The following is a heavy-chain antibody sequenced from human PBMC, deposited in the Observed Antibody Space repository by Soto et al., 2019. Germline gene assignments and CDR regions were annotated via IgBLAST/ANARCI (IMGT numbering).Heavy chain of an antibody. V-gene: IGHV3-23*01. CDR3: ARDLWWYRH. Sequence: EVQLLESGGGLVQPGGALRLSCAASGFTFRSHAMSWVRQAPGKGLEWISSISAGSEGAYYADSVKGRFSISRDNSINTLYLQMNSLRSEDTAVYYYARDLWWYRHWGQGTLVTVSS. J-gene: IGHJ4*02. CDR1: GFTFRSHA. D-gene: IGHD2-15*01. CDR2: ISAGSEGA.